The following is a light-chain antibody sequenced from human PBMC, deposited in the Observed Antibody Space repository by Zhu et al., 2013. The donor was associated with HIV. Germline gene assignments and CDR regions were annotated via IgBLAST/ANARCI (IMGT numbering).Light chain of an antibody. CDR3: QQYNSDTGVT. V-gene: IGKV1-13*02. J-gene: IGKJ4*01. Sequence: IQLTQSPSSLSASVGDRVTVTCRASQDISSALAWYQQKPGKTPNFLIYDASSLEGGVPSRFSGSGSGTDFTLTISSLQPEDFATYYCQQYNSDTGVTFGGGTNVETK. CDR2: DAS. CDR1: QDISSA.